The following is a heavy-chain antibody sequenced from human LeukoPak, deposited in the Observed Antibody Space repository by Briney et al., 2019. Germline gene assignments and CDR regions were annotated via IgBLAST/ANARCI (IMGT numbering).Heavy chain of an antibody. D-gene: IGHD3-22*01. CDR1: GYTFTSYY. Sequence: ASVKVSCKASGYTFTSYYMHWVRQAPGQGLEWMGIINPSGGSTSYAQKFQGRVTMTRDTSTSTVYMELSSLRSEDTAVYYCALTYYYDSSGYYLHTWFGYWGQGTLVTVSS. CDR3: ALTYYYDSSGYYLHTWFGY. V-gene: IGHV1-46*01. CDR2: INPSGGST. J-gene: IGHJ4*02.